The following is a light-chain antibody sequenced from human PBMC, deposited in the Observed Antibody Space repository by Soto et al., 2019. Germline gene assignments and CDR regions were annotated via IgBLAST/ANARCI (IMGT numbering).Light chain of an antibody. V-gene: IGKV3D-15*01. J-gene: IGKJ1*01. CDR2: DSS. CDR1: QSINSN. CDR3: QQYKHWPPWT. Sequence: EIVMTQSPDTLSVSPGERATLSCRASQSINSNLAWYQLKPGQAPRLLIYDSSTTATGIPARFSGSRSGTDFTLTISSLQSEDSAVYYCQQYKHWPPWTFGQGTKVEV.